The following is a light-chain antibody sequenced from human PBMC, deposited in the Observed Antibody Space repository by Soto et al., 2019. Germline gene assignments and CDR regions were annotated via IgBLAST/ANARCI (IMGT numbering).Light chain of an antibody. CDR1: SSDVGTYNL. CDR3: TSFARGSTLV. Sequence: QSALTQPAAVSGSPGQSITISCTGTSSDVGTYNLVSWYQQYPGKAPKLMIYATSKRPSGVSNRFSGSKSGDTASLTISGLQAEDEADYYCTSFARGSTLVFGGGTKLTLL. J-gene: IGLJ3*02. CDR2: ATS. V-gene: IGLV2-23*01.